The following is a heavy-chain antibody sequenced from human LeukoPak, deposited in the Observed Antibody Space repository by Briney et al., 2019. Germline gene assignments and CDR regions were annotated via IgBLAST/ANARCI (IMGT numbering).Heavy chain of an antibody. CDR1: GGSISSGSYY. CDR3: AREELTGFGWFDH. Sequence: PSETLSLTCTVSGGSISSGSYYWSWIRQPAGKGLEWIGRIYTSGSTNYNPSLKSRVTISVDTSKNQFSLKLSSVTAADTAVYYCAREELTGFGWFDHWGQGTLVTVSS. V-gene: IGHV4-61*02. D-gene: IGHD3-16*01. J-gene: IGHJ5*02. CDR2: IYTSGST.